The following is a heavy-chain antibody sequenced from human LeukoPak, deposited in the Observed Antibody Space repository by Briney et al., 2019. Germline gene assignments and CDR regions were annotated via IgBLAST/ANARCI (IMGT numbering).Heavy chain of an antibody. CDR3: ARYDSGYAT. D-gene: IGHD5-12*01. J-gene: IGHJ4*02. CDR2: IHSRGST. V-gene: IGHV4-4*07. Sequence: PSETLSLTCTVSGGSITSQYWTWIRQPAGRGLEWIGRIHSRGSTNHNPSLKSRVTMSVDTSKNQFSLKLTSVTAADTAVYYCARYDSGYATWGQGTLVTVSS. CDR1: GGSITSQY.